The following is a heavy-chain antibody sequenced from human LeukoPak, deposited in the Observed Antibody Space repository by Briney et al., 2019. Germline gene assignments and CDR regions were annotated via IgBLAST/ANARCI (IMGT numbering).Heavy chain of an antibody. CDR2: ISGSGGST. CDR1: GFTFSIYA. J-gene: IGHJ4*02. V-gene: IGHV3-23*01. Sequence: GGSLRLSCAASGFTFSIYAMSRVRQAPGKGLEWVSAISGSGGSTYYADSVKGRFTISRDNSKNTLYLQMNSLRAEDTAVYYCANSAPGDIVVVPAAADTKILFDYWGQGTLVTVSS. CDR3: ANSAPGDIVVVPAAADTKILFDY. D-gene: IGHD2-2*01.